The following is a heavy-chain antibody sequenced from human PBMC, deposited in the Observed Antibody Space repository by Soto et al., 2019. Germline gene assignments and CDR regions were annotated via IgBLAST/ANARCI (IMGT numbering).Heavy chain of an antibody. V-gene: IGHV4-31*03. CDR2: IYYSGST. CDR1: GGSISSGGYY. J-gene: IGHJ4*02. D-gene: IGHD3-10*01. CDR3: ARVRVEENYYGSGSYYNVELARATFDY. Sequence: SETLSLTCTVSGGSISSGGYYWSWIRQHPGKGLEWIGYIYYSGSTYYNPSLKSRVTISVDTSKNQFSLKLSSVTAADTAVYYCARVRVEENYYGSGSYYNVELARATFDYWGQGTLVTVSS.